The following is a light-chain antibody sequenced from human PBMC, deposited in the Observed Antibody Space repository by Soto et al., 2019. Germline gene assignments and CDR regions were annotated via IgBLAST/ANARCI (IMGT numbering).Light chain of an antibody. CDR2: DVS. Sequence: QSVLTQPRSVSGSPGQSVTIPCTGTSSDVGGYNYVSWYQQHPGKAPKLVIYDVSKRPSGVPDRFSGSKSGNTASLTVSGLQAEDEADYSCCSYAGTYTQWVFGGGTKVTVL. CDR3: CSYAGTYTQWV. V-gene: IGLV2-11*01. J-gene: IGLJ3*02. CDR1: SSDVGGYNY.